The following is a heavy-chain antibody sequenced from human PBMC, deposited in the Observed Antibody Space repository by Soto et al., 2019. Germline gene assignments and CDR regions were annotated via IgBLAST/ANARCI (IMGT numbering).Heavy chain of an antibody. V-gene: IGHV4-59*01. CDR3: ARGGDSSGPNLKWYYYYGMDV. Sequence: PSETLSLTCTVSVGSISSYYWGWIRQPPGKXLEWIGYIYYSGSTNYNPSLKSRVTISVDTSKNQFSLKLSSVTAADTAVYYCARGGDSSGPNLKWYYYYGMDVWGQGTTVTVSS. D-gene: IGHD3-22*01. CDR2: IYYSGST. J-gene: IGHJ6*02. CDR1: VGSISSYY.